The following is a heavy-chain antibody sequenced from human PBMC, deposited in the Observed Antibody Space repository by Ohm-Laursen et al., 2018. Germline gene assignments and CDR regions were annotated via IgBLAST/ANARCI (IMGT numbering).Heavy chain of an antibody. D-gene: IGHD3-22*01. CDR3: ARLPHSSGYYQLDY. V-gene: IGHV5-51*01. CDR2: IYPGDSDT. J-gene: IGHJ4*02. CDR1: GYTFTTYG. Sequence: GASVKVSCKASGYTFTTYGISWVRQAPGQGLEWMGIIYPGDSDTRYSPSFQGQVTISADKSISTAYLQWSSLKASDTAMYYCARLPHSSGYYQLDYWGQGTLVTVSS.